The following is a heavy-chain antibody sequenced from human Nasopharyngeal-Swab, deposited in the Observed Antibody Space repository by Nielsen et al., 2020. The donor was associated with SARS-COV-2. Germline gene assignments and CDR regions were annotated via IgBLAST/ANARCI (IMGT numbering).Heavy chain of an antibody. CDR3: ARVPVYSGTYYAFDI. D-gene: IGHD1-26*01. Sequence: ASAKVSCNASGYTFTNYGITWVRQAPPQGLEWMAWNRTYNGDTRYAQNFQGRVTVTTDTSTTTAYMEVRSLRSDDTAVYYCARVPVYSGTYYAFDIWGQGTMVTVSS. CDR2: NRTYNGDT. CDR1: GYTFTNYG. J-gene: IGHJ3*02. V-gene: IGHV1-18*01.